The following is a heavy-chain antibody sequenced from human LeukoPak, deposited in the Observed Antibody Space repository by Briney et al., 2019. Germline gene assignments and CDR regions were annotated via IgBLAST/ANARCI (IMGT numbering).Heavy chain of an antibody. V-gene: IGHV4-59*01. D-gene: IGHD6-13*01. Sequence: SETLSLTCTVSGGSISSYYWSWIRQPPGKGLEWIGYIYYSGSTNYNPSLKSRVTISVDTSKNQFSLKPSSVTAADTAVYYCARLGSSSWYYFEYWGQGTLVTVSS. J-gene: IGHJ4*02. CDR1: GGSISSYY. CDR2: IYYSGST. CDR3: ARLGSSSWYYFEY.